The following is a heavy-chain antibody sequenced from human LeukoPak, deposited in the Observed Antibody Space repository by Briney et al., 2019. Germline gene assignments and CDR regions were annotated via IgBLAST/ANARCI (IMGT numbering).Heavy chain of an antibody. J-gene: IGHJ6*04. D-gene: IGHD3-10*02. V-gene: IGHV3-23*01. CDR1: GFTFTSSA. Sequence: GGSLRLSCAASGFTFTSSAMSWVRQAPGKGLEWVSAISGSGHSTDYADSVKGRFTVSRDNSKNTLYLQMNSLRAEDTAVYYCAELGITMIGGVWGKGTTVTIFS. CDR2: ISGSGHST. CDR3: AELGITMIGGV.